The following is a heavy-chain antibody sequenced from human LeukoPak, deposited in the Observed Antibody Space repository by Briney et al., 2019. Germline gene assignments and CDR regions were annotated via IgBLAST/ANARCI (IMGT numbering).Heavy chain of an antibody. CDR1: GYPFDNFG. J-gene: IGHJ4*02. CDR3: ARDRLGGDLTGESLY. D-gene: IGHD4-17*01. V-gene: IGHV1-18*01. Sequence: ASVKVSCKASGYPFDNFGLTWVRQAPGQGLEWMGWISAYNGNTHYAQKFRDRLTMTTDTSTRTAYLELRSLRSDDTAVYYCARDRLGGDLTGESLYWGQGTLVTVSS. CDR2: ISAYNGNT.